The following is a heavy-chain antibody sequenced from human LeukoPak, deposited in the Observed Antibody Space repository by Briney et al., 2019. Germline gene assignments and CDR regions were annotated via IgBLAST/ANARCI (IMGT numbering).Heavy chain of an antibody. D-gene: IGHD1-26*01. CDR1: XFTFGGSS. CDR2: FSRTAPYI. CDR3: ARDNSQRWGDC. Sequence: GGPLRLSCAASXFTFGGSSMTWAPQPPGKGLEWVASFSRTAPYIYYPDSVNGRLTISRRRATTSPYLQLTSLRAEDTAVYYCARDNSQRWGDCGGRGTLVTVSS. V-gene: IGHV3-21*01. J-gene: IGHJ4*02.